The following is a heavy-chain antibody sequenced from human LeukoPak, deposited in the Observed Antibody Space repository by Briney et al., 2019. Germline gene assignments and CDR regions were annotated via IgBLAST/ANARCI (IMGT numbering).Heavy chain of an antibody. CDR2: TYYRSKWYN. CDR3: CHSLSGRTVVFHI. J-gene: IGHJ3*02. D-gene: IGHD2-21*01. CDR1: GDSVSSNSAA. V-gene: IGHV6-1*01. Sequence: SQTLSLTCAISGDSVSSNSAAWNWIRQSPSRGLERLGRTYYRSKWYNDYAVSVKSRITINPDTSKHQFSLQLDSVTPEDTAVYYCCHSLSGRTVVFHIWGRGTVVTVSS.